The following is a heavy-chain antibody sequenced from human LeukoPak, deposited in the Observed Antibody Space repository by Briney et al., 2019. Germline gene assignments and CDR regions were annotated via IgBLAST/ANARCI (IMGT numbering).Heavy chain of an antibody. V-gene: IGHV1-18*01. CDR3: ARAHSPRRDGYNLAY. CDR1: GYTFTSYG. J-gene: IGHJ4*02. CDR2: ISAYNGNT. D-gene: IGHD5-24*01. Sequence: ASVKVSCKASGYTFTSYGISWVRQAPGQGLEWMGWISAYNGNTNYAQKLQGRVTMTTDTSTSTAYMELRSLRSDDTAVYYCARAHSPRRDGYNLAYWGQGTLVTVSS.